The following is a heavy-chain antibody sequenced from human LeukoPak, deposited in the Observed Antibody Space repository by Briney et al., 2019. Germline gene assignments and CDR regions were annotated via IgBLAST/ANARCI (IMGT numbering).Heavy chain of an antibody. CDR2: INHSGST. CDR1: GGSFSGYY. Sequence: PSETLSLTCAVYGGSFSGYYWSWIRRPPGKGLEWIGEINHSGSTNYNPSLKSRVTISVDTSKNQFSLKLSSVTAADTAVYYCARGQDSSGYYVGYWGQGTLVTVSS. CDR3: ARGQDSSGYYVGY. V-gene: IGHV4-34*01. D-gene: IGHD3-22*01. J-gene: IGHJ4*02.